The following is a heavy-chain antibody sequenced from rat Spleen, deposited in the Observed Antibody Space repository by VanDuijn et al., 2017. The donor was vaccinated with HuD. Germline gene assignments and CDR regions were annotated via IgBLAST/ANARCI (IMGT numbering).Heavy chain of an antibody. Sequence: EVQLVESGGGLVQPGRSLKLSCAASGFTFSDYYMAWVRQAPTKGLEWVATFSYDGLNTYYRDSVKGRFTISRDNTKSTLSLQMDSLRSEDTATYYCARRHYGYTDYFDYWGQGVMVPVSS. CDR2: FSYDGLNT. CDR1: GFTFSDYY. D-gene: IGHD1-11*01. V-gene: IGHV5-29*01. J-gene: IGHJ2*01. CDR3: ARRHYGYTDYFDY.